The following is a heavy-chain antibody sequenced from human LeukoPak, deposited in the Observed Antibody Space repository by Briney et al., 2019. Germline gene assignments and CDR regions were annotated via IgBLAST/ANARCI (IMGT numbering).Heavy chain of an antibody. J-gene: IGHJ6*03. V-gene: IGHV3-23*01. CDR2: ISGSGGST. CDR1: GFTFSSYA. CDR3: AKSVLVPAARYYYYMDV. D-gene: IGHD2-2*01. Sequence: GGSLRLSCAASGFTFSSYAMSWVRQAPGKGLEWVSAISGSGGSTYYADSVKGRFTISRDNSKNTLYLQMNSLRAEDTAVYYCAKSVLVPAARYYYYMDVWGKGTTVTVSS.